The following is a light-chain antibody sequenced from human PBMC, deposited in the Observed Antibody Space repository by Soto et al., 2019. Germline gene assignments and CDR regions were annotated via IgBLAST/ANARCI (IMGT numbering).Light chain of an antibody. CDR3: QSYDNSLNGYV. CDR1: ACNIGASYD. CDR2: RDT. V-gene: IGLV1-40*01. J-gene: IGLJ1*01. Sequence: QSVPRHPPSLSGATVQSGTISCHGTACNIGASYDAHWYQPFPGRAPKRRICRDTHRPSGIPNRSSGSKSGTSASLAILGLQAGDGAVYDGQSYDNSLNGYVVGTGTTETVL.